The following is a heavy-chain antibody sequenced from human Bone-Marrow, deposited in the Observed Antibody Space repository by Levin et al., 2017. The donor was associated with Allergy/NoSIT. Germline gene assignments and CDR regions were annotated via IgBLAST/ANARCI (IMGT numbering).Heavy chain of an antibody. CDR2: IGTAADS. Sequence: GGSLRLSCAASGFTFSSYDMHWVRQATGRGLEWVSAIGTAADSYYSGSVKGRFTVSRDNAKNSFYLQMNSLRAGDTAVYYCARVALPRYCTSTSCSDSGYYFDYWGQGTLVTVPS. CDR1: GFTFSSYD. V-gene: IGHV3-13*04. CDR3: ARVALPRYCTSTSCSDSGYYFDY. D-gene: IGHD2-2*01. J-gene: IGHJ4*02.